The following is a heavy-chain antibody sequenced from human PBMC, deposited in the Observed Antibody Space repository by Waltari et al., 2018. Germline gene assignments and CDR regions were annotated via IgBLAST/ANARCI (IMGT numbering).Heavy chain of an antibody. D-gene: IGHD1-26*01. J-gene: IGHJ4*02. V-gene: IGHV3-48*04. Sequence: EVQLVESGGGLVQPGGSLRLSCAASGFTFSSYSMNWFRQAPGKGLEWVSDSSSSSSTIYYADSVKGRFTISRDNAKNSLYLQMNSQRAEDTAVYYCAGPTSGSLDYWGQGTLVTVSS. CDR2: SSSSSSTI. CDR3: AGPTSGSLDY. CDR1: GFTFSSYS.